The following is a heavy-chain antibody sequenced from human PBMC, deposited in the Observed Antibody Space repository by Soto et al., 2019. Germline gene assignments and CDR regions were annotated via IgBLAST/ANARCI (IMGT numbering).Heavy chain of an antibody. Sequence: QVQLVQSGAEVKKPGASVKVSCKASGDTFTDYSIHWVRQAPGQGLEWMVTVNPSGGHTTYAQHFLGRMTMTRDTSTSTLYMELTSLTSEETAVYYCARGGHVVVVTAALDYWGQGTLVTVSS. V-gene: IGHV1-46*01. CDR1: GDTFTDYS. CDR2: VNPSGGHT. D-gene: IGHD2-21*02. J-gene: IGHJ4*02. CDR3: ARGGHVVVVTAALDY.